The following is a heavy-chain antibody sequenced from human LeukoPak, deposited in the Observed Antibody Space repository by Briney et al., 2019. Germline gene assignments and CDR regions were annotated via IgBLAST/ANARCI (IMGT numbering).Heavy chain of an antibody. D-gene: IGHD4-23*01. CDR1: GFKVDESA. V-gene: IGHV3-9*03. Sequence: PCRSLRLTCEASGFKVDESAMHWVRQAPGKGLAWVASISRSSFQIHYADAVKGRFTISKDSARNSLFLQMDSLRSEDMALYYCVKDLGAHPLDDQLGNGFHYWGQGTRVIVS. CDR2: ISRSSFQI. J-gene: IGHJ4*02. CDR3: VKDLGAHPLDDQLGNGFHY.